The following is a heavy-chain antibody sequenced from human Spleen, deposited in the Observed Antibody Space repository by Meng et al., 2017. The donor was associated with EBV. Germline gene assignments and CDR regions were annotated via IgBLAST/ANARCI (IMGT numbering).Heavy chain of an antibody. CDR3: ASESGRGYTPDY. V-gene: IGHV1-69*06. Sequence: QVEVVQSGAEGRKPGSSVNVSCKTSGGPFNSDAISWVRQAPGQGLEWIGGLIPMLGAPNYAQKFQDRVTIIADKSTSTHYMELSSLRSDDTAVYYCASESGRGYTPDYWGRGTLVTVSS. J-gene: IGHJ4*02. CDR2: LIPMLGAP. D-gene: IGHD3-10*01. CDR1: GGPFNSDA.